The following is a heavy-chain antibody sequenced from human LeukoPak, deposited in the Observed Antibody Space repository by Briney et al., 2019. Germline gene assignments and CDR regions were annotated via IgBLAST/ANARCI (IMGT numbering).Heavy chain of an antibody. CDR3: ARHLGFGELLPILYGMDV. CDR2: IRYDGSNK. Sequence: PGGSLRLSCAASGFTFSSYGMHWVRQAPGKGLEWVAFIRYDGSNKYYADSVKGRFTISRDNSKNTLYLQMNSLRAEDTAVYYCARHLGFGELLPILYGMDVWGQGTTVTVSS. CDR1: GFTFSSYG. D-gene: IGHD3-10*01. J-gene: IGHJ6*02. V-gene: IGHV3-30*02.